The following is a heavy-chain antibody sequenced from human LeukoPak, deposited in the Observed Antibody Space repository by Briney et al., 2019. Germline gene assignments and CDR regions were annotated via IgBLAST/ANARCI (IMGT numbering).Heavy chain of an antibody. J-gene: IGHJ4*02. Sequence: ESLKISCKGSGYSFTSYWIGWVRQMPGQGLEWMGITYPGDSDTRYSPSFQGQVTISADKSISTAYLQWSSLKASDTAMYYCARRLSIVGARGYYFDYWGQGTLVTVSS. D-gene: IGHD1-26*01. CDR2: TYPGDSDT. CDR3: ARRLSIVGARGYYFDY. V-gene: IGHV5-51*01. CDR1: GYSFTSYW.